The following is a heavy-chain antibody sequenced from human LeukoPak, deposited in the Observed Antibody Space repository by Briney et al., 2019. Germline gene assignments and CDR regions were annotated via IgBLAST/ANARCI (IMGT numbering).Heavy chain of an antibody. D-gene: IGHD3-3*01. V-gene: IGHV3-30*02. Sequence: AGGSLRLSCAASGFTFSSYGMHWVRQAPGKGLEWVAFIRYDGSNKYYADSVKGRFTISRDNSKNTLYLQMNSLRAEDTAVYYCAKDDEPTYYDFWSGYSEGYWGQGTLVTVSS. CDR1: GFTFSSYG. CDR3: AKDDEPTYYDFWSGYSEGY. CDR2: IRYDGSNK. J-gene: IGHJ4*02.